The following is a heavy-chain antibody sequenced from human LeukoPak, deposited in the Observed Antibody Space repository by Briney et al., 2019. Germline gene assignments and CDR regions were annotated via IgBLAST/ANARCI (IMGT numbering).Heavy chain of an antibody. CDR1: GFTFSRYA. Sequence: GGSLRLSCAASGFTFSRYAISWVRQAPGKGLECVSGISGSAGSTYYADSVKGRFTVSRDDFKNMLYMQMNSLRAEDTAVYYCALGVPEYFQHWGQGTLVTVSS. CDR3: ALGVPEYFQH. V-gene: IGHV3-23*01. J-gene: IGHJ1*01. CDR2: ISGSAGST. D-gene: IGHD3-16*01.